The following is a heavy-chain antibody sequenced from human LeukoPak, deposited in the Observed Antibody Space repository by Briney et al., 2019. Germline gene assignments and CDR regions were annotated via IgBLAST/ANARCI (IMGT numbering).Heavy chain of an antibody. CDR2: TNHSGST. CDR3: ARAGGLSVLRFLEWLSDFDY. D-gene: IGHD3-3*01. Sequence: SETLSLTCAVYGGSFSGYYWSWIRQPPGKGLEWIGETNHSGSTNYNPSLKSRVTISVDTSKNQFSLKLSSVTAADTAVYYCARAGGLSVLRFLEWLSDFDYWGQGTLVTVSS. V-gene: IGHV4-34*01. J-gene: IGHJ4*02. CDR1: GGSFSGYY.